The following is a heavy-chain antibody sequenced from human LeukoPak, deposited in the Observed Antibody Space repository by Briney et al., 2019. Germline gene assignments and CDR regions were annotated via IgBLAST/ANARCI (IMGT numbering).Heavy chain of an antibody. V-gene: IGHV4-39*01. D-gene: IGHD3-22*01. Sequence: SETLSLTCTVSGDSISGSGYYGGWIRQPPGKGLEWIGSIYYSGSTYDNPSLKSRVTISVDTSKNQFSLKLSSVTAADTAVYYCARHGRYSSGYSGYWGQGALVTVSS. J-gene: IGHJ4*02. CDR3: ARHGRYSSGYSGY. CDR1: GDSISGSGYY. CDR2: IYYSGST.